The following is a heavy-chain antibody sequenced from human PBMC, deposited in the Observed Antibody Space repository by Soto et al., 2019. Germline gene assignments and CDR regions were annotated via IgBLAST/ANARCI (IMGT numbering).Heavy chain of an antibody. CDR3: ARETSAVISLDY. D-gene: IGHD6-19*01. CDR1: GYTFTAYS. V-gene: IGHV1-2*02. J-gene: IGHJ4*02. Sequence: ASVKVSCKASGYTFTAYSMNWVRQAPGQGLEWVGWFNPNSGDTIYAQKFQGRVTLTRDTSIGTAYMELYSLTSDDTAVYYCARETSAVISLDYWGQGNLVTVSS. CDR2: FNPNSGDT.